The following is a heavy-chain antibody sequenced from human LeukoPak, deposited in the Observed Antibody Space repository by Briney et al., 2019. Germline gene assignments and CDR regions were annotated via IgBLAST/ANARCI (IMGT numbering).Heavy chain of an antibody. V-gene: IGHV3-21*04. CDR1: GLTFSSYS. J-gene: IGHJ4*02. CDR2: ISSSSSYI. Sequence: GRSLRLSCAASGLTFSSYSMNWVRQAPGKGLEWVSSISSSSSYIYYADSVKGRFTISRDNAKNSLYLQMNSLRAEDTAVYYCARIGTATVDYWGQGTLVTVSS. CDR3: ARIGTATVDY. D-gene: IGHD5-12*01.